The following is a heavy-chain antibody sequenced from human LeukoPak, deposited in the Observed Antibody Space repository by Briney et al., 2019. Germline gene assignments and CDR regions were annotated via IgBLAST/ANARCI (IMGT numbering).Heavy chain of an antibody. Sequence: GGSLRLSCAASGFTFSSYWMHWVRQAPGKGLVWVSRINSDGSSTSYADSVKGRFTISRDNAKNTLYLQMNSLRAEDTAVYYCARGHRLEQWLVSPMDVWGQGTTVTVSS. CDR2: INSDGSST. CDR3: ARGHRLEQWLVSPMDV. V-gene: IGHV3-74*01. J-gene: IGHJ6*02. D-gene: IGHD6-19*01. CDR1: GFTFSSYW.